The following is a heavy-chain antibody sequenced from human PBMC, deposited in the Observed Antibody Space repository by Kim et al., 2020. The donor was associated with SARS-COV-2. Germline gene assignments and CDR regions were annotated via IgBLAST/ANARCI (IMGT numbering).Heavy chain of an antibody. J-gene: IGHJ4*02. CDR2: IYYSGST. CDR1: GGSISSSSYY. V-gene: IGHV4-39*01. CDR3: ARRPGGTMVRGVTVLYYFDY. Sequence: SETLSLTCTVSGGSISSSSYYWGWIRQPPGKGLEWIGSIYYSGSTYYNPSLKSRVTISVDTSKNQFSLKLSPVTAADTAVYYCARRPGGTMVRGVTVLYYFDYWGQGTLVTVSS. D-gene: IGHD3-10*01.